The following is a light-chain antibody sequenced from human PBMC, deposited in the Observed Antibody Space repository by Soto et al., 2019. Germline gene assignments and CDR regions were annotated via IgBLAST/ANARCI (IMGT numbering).Light chain of an antibody. J-gene: IGLJ2*01. Sequence: QSALTQPPSASGSPGQSVTISCTGISSDVGSYKYVSWYQQYPGKAPKLMVYEVNKRPSGVPDRFSGSKSGITASLTVSGLQAEDEVDYYCSSNAVSANLVSGGGTKVTVL. CDR2: EVN. V-gene: IGLV2-8*01. CDR1: SSDVGSYKY. CDR3: SSNAVSANLV.